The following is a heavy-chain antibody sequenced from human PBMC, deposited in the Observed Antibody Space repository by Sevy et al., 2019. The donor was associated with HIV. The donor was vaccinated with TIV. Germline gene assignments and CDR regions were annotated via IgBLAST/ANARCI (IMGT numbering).Heavy chain of an antibody. Sequence: GGSLRLSCAASGFTFSSHTMLWVRQAPGKGLEYVSAISPNGGRTYSANSVKGRFTISRDNSNDMLYLKMDSLRTEDMAVYYCARVAFRELLPNGLDSWGKGTLVTVSS. J-gene: IGHJ4*02. CDR3: ARVAFRELLPNGLDS. D-gene: IGHD1-7*01. CDR1: GFTFSSHT. CDR2: ISPNGGRT. V-gene: IGHV3-64*01.